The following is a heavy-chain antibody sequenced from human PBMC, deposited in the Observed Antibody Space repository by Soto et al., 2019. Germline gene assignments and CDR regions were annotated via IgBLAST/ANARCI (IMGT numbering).Heavy chain of an antibody. CDR2: IYYSGNT. J-gene: IGHJ3*02. CDR1: GGSISSDDYY. D-gene: IGHD3-16*02. Sequence: QVQLXESGPGLVKPSQTLSLTCTVSGGSISSDDYYWSWIRQPPGKGLECIGYIYYSGNTYYNPSLKSRVTISVDTSKNQFSLKLRSVTAADTAVYYCARFIRRPAFDIWGQGTMVTVSS. CDR3: ARFIRRPAFDI. V-gene: IGHV4-30-4*01.